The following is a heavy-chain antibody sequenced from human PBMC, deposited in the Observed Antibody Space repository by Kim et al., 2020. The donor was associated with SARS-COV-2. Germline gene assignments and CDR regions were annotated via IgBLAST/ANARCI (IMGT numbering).Heavy chain of an antibody. D-gene: IGHD3-10*01. J-gene: IGHJ4*02. CDR3: ASAPPPMVRVYYFDY. CDR2: IYYTGST. CDR1: GGSISSYY. Sequence: SETLSLTCTVSGGSISSYYWNWIRQPPGKGLEWIGYIYYTGSTNYNPSLKSRGTISVDTSKNQFSLKLSSVTAADTAVYYCASAPPPMVRVYYFDYWGQG. V-gene: IGHV4-59*01.